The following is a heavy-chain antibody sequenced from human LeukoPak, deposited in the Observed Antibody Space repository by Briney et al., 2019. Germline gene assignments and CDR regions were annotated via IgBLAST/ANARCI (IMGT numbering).Heavy chain of an antibody. D-gene: IGHD6-19*01. V-gene: IGHV4-39*01. CDR3: ARSDSSGGY. CDR1: GGSISSSSYY. CDR2: IYYSGST. J-gene: IGHJ4*02. Sequence: SETLSLTCTVSGGSISSSSYYWGWIRQPPGKGLEWIGSIYYSGSTYYNPSLKSRVTISVDTSKNQFSLKLSSVTAADTAVYYCARSDSSGGYWGQGTLVTVSS.